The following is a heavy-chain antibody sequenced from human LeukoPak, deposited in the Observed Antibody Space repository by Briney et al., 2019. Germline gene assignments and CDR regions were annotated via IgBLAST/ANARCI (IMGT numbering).Heavy chain of an antibody. D-gene: IGHD6-19*01. V-gene: IGHV3-48*02. Sequence: GGSLRLSCAASGFTFGSNSMNWVRQAPGKGLEWVSYITSSSSSIYYADSVKGRFTVSRDNAKKSLYLQMNSLRDEVTAVYFCAGSLAVSSVLGLDIWGQGTMVTVAS. CDR2: ITSSSSSI. CDR3: AGSLAVSSVLGLDI. CDR1: GFTFGSNS. J-gene: IGHJ3*02.